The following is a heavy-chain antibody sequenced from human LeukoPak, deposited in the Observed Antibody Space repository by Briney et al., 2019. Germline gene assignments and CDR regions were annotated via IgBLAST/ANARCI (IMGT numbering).Heavy chain of an antibody. CDR3: ARGVRRDGYNRGLDY. J-gene: IGHJ4*02. Sequence: ASVKVSCKASGGTFSSYAISWVRQAPGQGLEWMGGIIPIFGTANYAQKFQGRVTITADESTSTAYMELSSLRSEDTAVYYCARGVRRDGYNRGLDYWGQGTLVTVSS. V-gene: IGHV1-69*13. CDR2: IIPIFGTA. CDR1: GGTFSSYA. D-gene: IGHD5-24*01.